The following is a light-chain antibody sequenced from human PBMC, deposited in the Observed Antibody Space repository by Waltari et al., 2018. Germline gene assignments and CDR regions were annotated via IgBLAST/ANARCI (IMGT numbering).Light chain of an antibody. CDR3: CSLAGSYTWV. V-gene: IGLV2-11*01. CDR2: DVS. J-gene: IGLJ3*02. Sequence: QSALTQPRSVSGSPGQSVTIPCTGTSSDVGNYNDVSWYQQHPDKAPKLLIYDVSKRPSGVPDRFSGSKSGNAASLTISGLQAEDEADYHCCSLAGSYTWVFGGGTKLTVL. CDR1: SSDVGNYND.